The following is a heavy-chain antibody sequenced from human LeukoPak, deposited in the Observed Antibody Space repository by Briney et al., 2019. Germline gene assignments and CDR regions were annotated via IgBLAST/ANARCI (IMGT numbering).Heavy chain of an antibody. D-gene: IGHD2-2*01. CDR2: IGEDGSEK. J-gene: IGHJ5*02. CDR3: ARGGQRWLDP. V-gene: IGHV3-7*04. CDR1: GCTLSNYW. Sequence: GGSLRLSCAPSGCTLSNYWRSWVRQAPGKGLEWVANIGEDGSEKYYVESVKGRFTISRDNAKNSVDLQMNSLRGEGTAVYYCARGGQRWLDPWGQGTPVTVAS.